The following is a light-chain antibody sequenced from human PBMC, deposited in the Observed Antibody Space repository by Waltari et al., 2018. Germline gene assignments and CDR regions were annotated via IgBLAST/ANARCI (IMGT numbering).Light chain of an antibody. Sequence: SGDVGTYNYVSWYQQHPGKAPKLMIYEVSKRPTGVPDRFSGSKSGNTASLTVSGLQAEDEADYYCAAYADSNSLLFGGGTKVTVL. CDR3: AAYADSNSLL. CDR2: EVS. CDR1: SGDVGTYNY. V-gene: IGLV2-8*01. J-gene: IGLJ2*01.